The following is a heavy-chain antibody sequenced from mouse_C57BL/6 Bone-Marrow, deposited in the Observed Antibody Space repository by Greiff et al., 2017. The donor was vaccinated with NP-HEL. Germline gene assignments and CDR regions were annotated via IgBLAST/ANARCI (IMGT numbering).Heavy chain of an antibody. D-gene: IGHD1-1*01. CDR1: GYTFTSYW. CDR3: AREGYYGSSGY. Sequence: QVQLQQPGAELVRPGTSVKLSCKDSGYTFTSYWMHWVKQRPGQGLEWIGVIDPSDSYTNYNQKFKGKATLTVDTSSSTAYMQLSSLTSEDSAVYYCAREGYYGSSGYWGQGTTLTVSS. V-gene: IGHV1-59*01. CDR2: IDPSDSYT. J-gene: IGHJ2*01.